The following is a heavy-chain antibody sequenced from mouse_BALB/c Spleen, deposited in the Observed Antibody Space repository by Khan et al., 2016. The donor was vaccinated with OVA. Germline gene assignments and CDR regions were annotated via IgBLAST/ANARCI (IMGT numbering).Heavy chain of an antibody. J-gene: IGHJ2*01. Sequence: VQLQQSGPELVKPGASVKMSCKASGYTFTSYVMHWVKQKPGQGLEWIGYIYPYNDDTKYNEKFKGQATLTSDKSSSTAYMELSSLTSEDSAVYVCARNYRSDVYLDYWGQGTTLTVSS. CDR2: IYPYNDDT. CDR3: ARNYRSDVYLDY. V-gene: IGHV1S136*01. D-gene: IGHD2-14*01. CDR1: GYTFTSYV.